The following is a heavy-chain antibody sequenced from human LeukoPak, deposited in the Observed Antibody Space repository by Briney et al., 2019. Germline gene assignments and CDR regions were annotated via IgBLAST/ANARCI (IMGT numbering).Heavy chain of an antibody. J-gene: IGHJ4*02. D-gene: IGHD3-16*01. V-gene: IGHV3-7*04. CDR2: IKQDGSEK. CDR1: GFSLSNYW. CDR3: VRGGGDGDHFDC. Sequence: GGSLRLSCTASGFSLSNYWMTWVRQAPGEGMEWVANIKQDGSEKYFVDSVKGRFTVSRDNAKNSLYLQMNNLRAEDTSVYYCVRGGGDGDHFDCWGQGTLVTVSS.